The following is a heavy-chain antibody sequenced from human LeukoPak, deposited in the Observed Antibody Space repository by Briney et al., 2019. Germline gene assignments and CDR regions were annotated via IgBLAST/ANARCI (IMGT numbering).Heavy chain of an antibody. CDR3: VKYSSGWYYDY. J-gene: IGHJ4*02. CDR2: INDNGRST. Sequence: GGSLRLSCSASGFTFSKYAMHWARQAPGQGLEYVSAINDNGRSTYYADSVKGRFSISRDNSKSTLYLQMSSLRTEDTAVYYCVKYSSGWYYDYSGQGTLVTVSS. V-gene: IGHV3-64D*09. D-gene: IGHD6-19*01. CDR1: GFTFSKYA.